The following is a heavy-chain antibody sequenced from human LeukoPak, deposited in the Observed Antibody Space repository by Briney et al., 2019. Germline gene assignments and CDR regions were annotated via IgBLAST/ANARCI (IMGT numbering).Heavy chain of an antibody. V-gene: IGHV4-59*01. Sequence: SETLSLTCTVSGGSISNYYWSWIRQPPGKGLEWVGYIYYSGSTNYNPSLKSRATMSVDTSKNQYSLKLSSVTAADTAVYYCARGPYCSGGSCYSGEGYWGQGILVTVSS. J-gene: IGHJ4*02. CDR3: ARGPYCSGGSCYSGEGY. D-gene: IGHD2-15*01. CDR1: GGSISNYY. CDR2: IYYSGST.